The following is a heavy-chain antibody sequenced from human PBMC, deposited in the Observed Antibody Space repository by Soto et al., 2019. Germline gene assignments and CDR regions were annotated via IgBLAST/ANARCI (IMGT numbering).Heavy chain of an antibody. D-gene: IGHD7-27*01. J-gene: IGHJ4*02. Sequence: EVQLVESGGGLVQSGVSLRLSCAASGFSFSSYCMNWVRQAPGKGLEWISYISTSNSAIYYADSVKGRFTISRDDAKSSLYLQMDSVRDEDTAVYYCARDLPGTYSSDSWGQGTLVTVSS. V-gene: IGHV3-48*02. CDR1: GFSFSSYC. CDR2: ISTSNSAI. CDR3: ARDLPGTYSSDS.